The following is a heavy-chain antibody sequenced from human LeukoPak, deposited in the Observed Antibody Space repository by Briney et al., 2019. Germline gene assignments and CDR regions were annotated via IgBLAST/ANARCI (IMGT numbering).Heavy chain of an antibody. CDR1: GGSISSSSYY. V-gene: IGHV4-39*01. J-gene: IGHJ5*02. CDR3: ARLLLSHLIYP. D-gene: IGHD3-10*01. CDR2: IYYSGST. Sequence: PSETLSLTCTVSGGSISSSSYYWGWIRQPPGKGLEWIGSIYYSGSTYYNPSLKSRVTISVDTSKNQFSLKLSSVTAADTAVYYCARLLLSHLIYPWGQGTLVTVSS.